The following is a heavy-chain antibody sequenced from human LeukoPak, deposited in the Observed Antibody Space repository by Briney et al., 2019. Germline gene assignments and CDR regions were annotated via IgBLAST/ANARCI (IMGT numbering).Heavy chain of an antibody. CDR2: IYYSGSP. Sequence: SETLSLTCTISGGSISSYYWSWIRQPPGKGLEWIGYIYYSGSPNYNPTLKSRVTISVDTSKNQFSLKLSSLTAADTAIYYCARHLTGDRLDAFDVWGQGTMVTVSS. J-gene: IGHJ3*01. V-gene: IGHV4-59*01. CDR3: ARHLTGDRLDAFDV. D-gene: IGHD7-27*01. CDR1: GGSISSYY.